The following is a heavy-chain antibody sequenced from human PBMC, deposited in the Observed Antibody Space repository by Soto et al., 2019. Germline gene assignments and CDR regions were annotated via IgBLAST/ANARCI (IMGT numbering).Heavy chain of an antibody. J-gene: IGHJ5*01. CDR3: ARGFYPSSRFFFAGWFGS. Sequence: ASVKVSCKASGYTFTAYSMHWLRQAPGQGPEWMGWIIPKSGDTKYSEKFQGRVAMTRDTSINTAYMEMTSLRSDDTAVYYCARGFYPSSRFFFAGWFGSWGQGTLVTVSS. D-gene: IGHD3-22*01. CDR2: IIPKSGDT. CDR1: GYTFTAYS. V-gene: IGHV1-2*02.